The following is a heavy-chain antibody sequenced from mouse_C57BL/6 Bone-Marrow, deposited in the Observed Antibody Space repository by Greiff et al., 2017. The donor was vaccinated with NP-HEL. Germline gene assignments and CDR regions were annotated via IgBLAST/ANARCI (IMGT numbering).Heavy chain of an antibody. CDR1: GYTFTSYW. Sequence: QVQLQQPGAELVKPGASVKLSCKASGYTFTSYWMQWVKQRPGQGLEWIGEIDPSDSYTNYNQKFKGKATLTVDTSSSTAYMQLGSRTSEDAAVYYCVYGSRPMDYWGQGTSVTVSS. CDR3: VYGSRPMDY. CDR2: IDPSDSYT. J-gene: IGHJ4*01. V-gene: IGHV1-50*01. D-gene: IGHD1-1*01.